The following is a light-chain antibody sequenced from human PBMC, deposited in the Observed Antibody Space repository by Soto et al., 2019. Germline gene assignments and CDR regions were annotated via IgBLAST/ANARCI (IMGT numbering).Light chain of an antibody. Sequence: PGERATLSGRASQRVSSYLAWYQQKPGQAHRLRIYDAYNRATGIPARFSGSGSGTDFTLTISSLEPEDFAVYYCQQRINTLTFGGGTKVEIK. V-gene: IGKV3-11*01. CDR2: DAY. CDR3: QQRINTLT. CDR1: QRVSSY. J-gene: IGKJ4*01.